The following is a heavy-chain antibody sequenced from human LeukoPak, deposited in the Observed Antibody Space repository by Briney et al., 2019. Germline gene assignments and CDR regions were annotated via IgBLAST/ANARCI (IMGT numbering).Heavy chain of an antibody. Sequence: PGESLKISCKGSGYSFTSYWIGWVRQMPGKGLEWMGIIYPGDSDTRYSPSFQGQVTISADKSISTAYLQWSSLKASDTAMYYCARAITMVQGVISYAFDIWGQGTMVTVSS. CDR2: IYPGDSDT. CDR1: GYSFTSYW. D-gene: IGHD3-10*01. J-gene: IGHJ3*02. CDR3: ARAITMVQGVISYAFDI. V-gene: IGHV5-51*01.